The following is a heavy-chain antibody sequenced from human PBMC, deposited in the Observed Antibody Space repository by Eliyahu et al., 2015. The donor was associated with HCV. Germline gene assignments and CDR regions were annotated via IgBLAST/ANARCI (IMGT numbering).Heavy chain of an antibody. CDR3: ARDCASCSGDYSFDY. CDR1: SGSISTGRW. Sequence: QVQLQESGPGLVEPSGTLSLTCAVSSGSISTGRWWSWVRQPPGKGLEWIGEIYHSGSTNYNPSLKSRVTISVDKFKDQFSLSLSSATAADTAVYYCARDCASCSGDYSFDYWGQGALVTVSS. J-gene: IGHJ4*02. D-gene: IGHD2-15*01. V-gene: IGHV4-4*02. CDR2: IYHSGST.